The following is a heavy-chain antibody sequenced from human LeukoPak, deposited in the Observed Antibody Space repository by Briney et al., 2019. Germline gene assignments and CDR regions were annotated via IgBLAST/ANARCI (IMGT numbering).Heavy chain of an antibody. CDR3: ARDYYDFGSGYEHNWFDP. V-gene: IGHV4-39*07. CDR1: AGSISSSSYY. J-gene: IGHJ5*02. D-gene: IGHD3-3*01. CDR2: IYYSRST. Sequence: PSETMSLTCTVSAGSISSSSYYWDWIRQPPGKGLEWIGRIYYSRSTYYNPSLKSRVTISVATSKNPFSLKLSAVTAADTAVYYCARDYYDFGSGYEHNWFDPWGQGTLVTVSS.